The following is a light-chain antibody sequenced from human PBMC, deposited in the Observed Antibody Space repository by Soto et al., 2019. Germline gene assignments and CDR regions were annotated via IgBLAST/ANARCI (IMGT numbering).Light chain of an antibody. Sequence: DIQLTQSPSFLSASVGDRVTITCRASQDISNFLAWFQQKPGRAPKLLIYAVFTLQSGVPSWFSGSGSGAEFTLTISSLQPEDFATYYCQQLDSYPLTFGGGTKVDIK. V-gene: IGKV1-9*01. J-gene: IGKJ4*01. CDR3: QQLDSYPLT. CDR2: AVF. CDR1: QDISNF.